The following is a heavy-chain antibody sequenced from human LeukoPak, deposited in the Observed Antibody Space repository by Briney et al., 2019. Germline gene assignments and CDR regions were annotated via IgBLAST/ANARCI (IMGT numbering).Heavy chain of an antibody. V-gene: IGHV3-7*01. D-gene: IGHD6-13*01. CDR3: ARDIEAAGLFLDY. CDR2: MKYDGSEK. CDR1: GFTFSSYW. Sequence: PGGSLRLSCAASGFTFSSYWMSWVRQAPGKGLEWVANMKYDGSEKYYVDSVKGGFTISRDNAKNSLYLQMTSLRAEDTAVYYCARDIEAAGLFLDYCGQGTLVTVSS. J-gene: IGHJ4*02.